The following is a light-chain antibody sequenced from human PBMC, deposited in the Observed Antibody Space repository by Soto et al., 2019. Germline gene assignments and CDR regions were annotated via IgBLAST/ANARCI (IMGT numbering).Light chain of an antibody. CDR2: GAS. CDR1: QTVSSYY. J-gene: IGKJ4*01. Sequence: VLTQSPATLSLSPGGRAILSCRASQTVSSYYLYWYQKKPGQPPRLLIYGASTRATGVPDRFSGSGSGADFTLTISSLKPEDCAVYYCQQAYTFGGGTTVE. V-gene: IGKV3D-7*01. CDR3: QQAYT.